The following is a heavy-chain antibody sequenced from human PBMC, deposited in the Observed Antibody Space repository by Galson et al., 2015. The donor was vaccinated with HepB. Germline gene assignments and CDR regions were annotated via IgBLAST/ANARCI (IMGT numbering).Heavy chain of an antibody. Sequence: PALVKPTQTLTLTCTFSGFSLSSNGMRVSWIRQPPGKALEWLARIDWDDDKFYSTSLKTRLTISKDTSKNQVVLTVTNMDPVDTATYYCARMIDSNYQYMEVWSKGTTVTVSS. CDR2: IDWDDDK. J-gene: IGHJ6*03. CDR3: ARMIDSNYQYMEV. V-gene: IGHV2-70*04. CDR1: GFSLSSNGMR. D-gene: IGHD3-22*01.